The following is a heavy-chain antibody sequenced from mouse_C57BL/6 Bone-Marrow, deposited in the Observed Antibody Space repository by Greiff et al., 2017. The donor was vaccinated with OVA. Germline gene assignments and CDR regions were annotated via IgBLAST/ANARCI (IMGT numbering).Heavy chain of an antibody. Sequence: QVQLQQSGAELARPGASVKLSCKASGYTFTSYGISWVQQRTGQGLEWIGEIYPRSGNTYYNEKFKGKVTLTADKSSSTAYLELRSLTSEDSAVYYCATASTVVARDYFDYWGQGTTLTVSS. D-gene: IGHD1-1*01. CDR3: ATASTVVARDYFDY. J-gene: IGHJ2*01. CDR1: GYTFTSYG. CDR2: IYPRSGNT. V-gene: IGHV1-81*01.